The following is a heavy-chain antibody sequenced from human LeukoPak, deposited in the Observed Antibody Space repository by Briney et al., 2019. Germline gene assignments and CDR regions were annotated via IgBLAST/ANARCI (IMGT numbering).Heavy chain of an antibody. V-gene: IGHV3-21*01. CDR3: ARDVRFGELVPRYYFDY. CDR1: GFTFSSYS. D-gene: IGHD3-10*01. Sequence: GGSLRLSCAASGFTFSSYSMNWVRQAPGKGLEWVSSISSSSSYIYYADSVKGRFTISRDNAKTSLYLQMNSLRAEDTAVYYCARDVRFGELVPRYYFDYWGQGTLVTVSS. J-gene: IGHJ4*02. CDR2: ISSSSSYI.